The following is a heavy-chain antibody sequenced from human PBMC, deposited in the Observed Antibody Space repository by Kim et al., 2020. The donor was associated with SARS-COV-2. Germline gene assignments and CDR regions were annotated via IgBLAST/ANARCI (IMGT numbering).Heavy chain of an antibody. D-gene: IGHD1-26*01. CDR1: GGTFSSYA. CDR2: IIPIFGTA. CDR3: ARGPVVGAISGFLSDY. V-gene: IGHV1-69*13. Sequence: SVKVSCKASGGTFSSYAISWVRQAPGQGLEWMGGIIPIFGTANYAQKFQGRVTITADESTSTAYMELSSLRSEDTAVYYCARGPVVGAISGFLSDYWGQGTLVTVSS. J-gene: IGHJ4*02.